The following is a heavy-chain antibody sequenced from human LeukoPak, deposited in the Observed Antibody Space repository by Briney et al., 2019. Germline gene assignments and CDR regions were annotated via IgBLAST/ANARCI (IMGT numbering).Heavy chain of an antibody. V-gene: IGHV3-23*01. CDR3: AKDRQYSRVGATCMCDY. Sequence: GGSPRLSCAASGFTFSSYAMSWVRQAPGKGLEWVSAISGSGGSTYYADSVKGRFTISRDNSKNTLYLQMNSLRAEDTAVYYCAKDRQYSRVGATCMCDYWGQGTLVTVSS. D-gene: IGHD1-26*01. CDR1: GFTFSSYA. J-gene: IGHJ4*02. CDR2: ISGSGGST.